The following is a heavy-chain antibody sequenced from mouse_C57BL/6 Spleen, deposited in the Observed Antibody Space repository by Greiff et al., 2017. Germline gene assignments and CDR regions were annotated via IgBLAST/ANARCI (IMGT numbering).Heavy chain of an antibody. CDR3: ARNYYGSSYWYFDV. CDR1: GFSLTSYA. CDR2: IWAGGGT. J-gene: IGHJ1*03. Sequence: SVPGLVAPSQSLSITCTVSGFSLTSYAISWVRQPPGKGLEWLGVIWAGGGTNYNSALKSRLSISKDNSKSQVFLKMNSLQTDDTARYYCARNYYGSSYWYFDVWGTGTTLTVSS. D-gene: IGHD1-1*01. V-gene: IGHV2-9-1*01.